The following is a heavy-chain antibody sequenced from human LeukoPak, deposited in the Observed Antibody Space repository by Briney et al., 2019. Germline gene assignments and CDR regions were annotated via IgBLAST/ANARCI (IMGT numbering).Heavy chain of an antibody. CDR3: ARATAMVTIAY. CDR1: GFTFDDYG. V-gene: IGHV3-20*04. D-gene: IGHD5-18*01. Sequence: GSLRLSCAASGFTFDDYGMSWVRQAPGKGLEWVSGINWNGGSAGYADSVKGRFTISRDNAKNSLYLQMNSLRAEDTALYYCARATAMVTIAYWGQGTLVTVSS. CDR2: INWNGGSA. J-gene: IGHJ4*02.